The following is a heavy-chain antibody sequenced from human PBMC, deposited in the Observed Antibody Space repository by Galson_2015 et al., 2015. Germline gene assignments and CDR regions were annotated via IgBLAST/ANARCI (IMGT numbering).Heavy chain of an antibody. CDR3: AREFIAAAGTDYYYYYGMDV. V-gene: IGHV3-21*01. D-gene: IGHD6-13*01. CDR1: GFTFSSYS. Sequence: SLRLSCAASGFTFSSYSMNWVRQAPGKGLEWVSSISSSSSYIYYADSVKGRLTISRDNAKNSLYLQMNSLRAEDTAVYYCAREFIAAAGTDYYYYYGMDVWGQGTTVTVSS. J-gene: IGHJ6*02. CDR2: ISSSSSYI.